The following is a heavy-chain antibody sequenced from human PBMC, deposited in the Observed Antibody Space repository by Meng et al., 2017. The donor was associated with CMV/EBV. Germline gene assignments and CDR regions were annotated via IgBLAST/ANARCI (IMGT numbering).Heavy chain of an antibody. CDR2: IRYDGSRK. D-gene: IGHD1-26*01. V-gene: IGHV3-30*02. CDR3: TKDRLVGATTGFDF. J-gene: IGHJ4*02. CDR1: GFTFSTYG. Sequence: QRGDSGGGVVQPGGSRRLSCVASGFTFSTYGMHWVRQAPGKGLEWVTFIRYDGSRKYYADSVKGRFTISRDNSKNTLYLQMNNLRAEDTAVYYCTKDRLVGATTGFDFWGQGTLVTVSS.